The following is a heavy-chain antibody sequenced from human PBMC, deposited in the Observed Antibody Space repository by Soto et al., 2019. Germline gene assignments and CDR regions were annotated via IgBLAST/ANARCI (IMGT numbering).Heavy chain of an antibody. D-gene: IGHD1-20*01. J-gene: IGHJ4*02. CDR1: RFTFSYYA. CDR3: AKDLSLYNWNDQGYYFDY. V-gene: IGHV3-23*01. CDR2: ISAGGVST. Sequence: EVHLLESGGGLAQPGGSLRLSCAASRFTFSYYAMSWVRQAPGKGLEWVSSISAGGVSTLYADSVKGRFTISRDNSKNTLYLQMDGLRAEDTAIYYCAKDLSLYNWNDQGYYFDYWGQGTLVTVSS.